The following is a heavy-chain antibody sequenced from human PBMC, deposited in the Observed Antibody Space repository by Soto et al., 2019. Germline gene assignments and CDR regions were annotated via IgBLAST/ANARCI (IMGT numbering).Heavy chain of an antibody. CDR3: ARGGSGGYDRYYYYGMDV. CDR1: GYTFTGYY. CDR2: INPNSGGT. D-gene: IGHD5-12*01. Sequence: GASVKVSCKASGYTFTGYYMHWVRQAPGQGLEWMGWINPNSGGTNYAQKFQGRVTMTRDTSISTAYTELSRLRSDDTAVYYCARGGSGGYDRYYYYGMDVWGQGTTVTVSS. V-gene: IGHV1-2*02. J-gene: IGHJ6*01.